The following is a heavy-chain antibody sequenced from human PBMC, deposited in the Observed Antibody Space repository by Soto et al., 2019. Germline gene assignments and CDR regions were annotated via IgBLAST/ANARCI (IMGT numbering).Heavy chain of an antibody. CDR3: SIAVAGTALDAFDI. CDR1: GYTFTSYD. V-gene: IGHV1-8*01. CDR2: MNPNSGNT. Sequence: QVQLVQSGAEVKNPGASVKVSCKASGYTFTSYDINWVRQATGQGLEWMGWMNPNSGNTGYAQKFQDRVTMTRNTPISKAYMELSSLRSEDTAVYYCSIAVAGTALDAFDIWGQGTMVTVSS. D-gene: IGHD6-19*01. J-gene: IGHJ3*02.